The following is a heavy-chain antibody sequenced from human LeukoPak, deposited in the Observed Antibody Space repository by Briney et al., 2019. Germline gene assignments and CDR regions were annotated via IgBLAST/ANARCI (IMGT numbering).Heavy chain of an antibody. J-gene: IGHJ4*02. CDR3: ASSDYGSGPTSD. V-gene: IGHV1-69*05. Sequence: ASVKVSCKASGGTFSSYAISWVRQAPGQGLEWMGGIIPIFGTANYAQKFQGRVTITTDESTCTAYMELSSLRSEDTAGYYCASSDYGSGPTSDWGQGTLVTVSS. CDR2: IIPIFGTA. D-gene: IGHD3-10*01. CDR1: GGTFSSYA.